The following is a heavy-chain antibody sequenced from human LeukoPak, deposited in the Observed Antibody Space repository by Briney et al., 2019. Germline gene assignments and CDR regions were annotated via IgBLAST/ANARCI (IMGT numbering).Heavy chain of an antibody. CDR1: GFTFSSYA. V-gene: IGHV3-23*01. CDR3: ANVRYKYGKDY. CDR2: INGNGDST. D-gene: IGHD5-18*01. Sequence: GGSLRLSGAASGFTFSSYAMSWVRQAPGKGLEWVSGINGNGDSTYYADSVKGRFTISRDNSKTTLYLKMNSLRAEETAVYYCANVRYKYGKDYWGEGTLVTVSS. J-gene: IGHJ4*02.